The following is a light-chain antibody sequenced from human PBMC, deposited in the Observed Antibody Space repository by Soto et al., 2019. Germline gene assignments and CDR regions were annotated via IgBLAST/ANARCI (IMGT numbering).Light chain of an antibody. CDR2: KDT. J-gene: IGLJ1*01. Sequence: SYELTQPPSMSVSPGQTARITCSGDALPDQFAYWYQQKPGLAPLLLIYKDTERAPGIPERFSGSSSGTTVTLTISGVQAEDEADYFCQAADSGGFYVFGTGTKVTVL. CDR3: QAADSGGFYV. V-gene: IGLV3-25*02. CDR1: ALPDQF.